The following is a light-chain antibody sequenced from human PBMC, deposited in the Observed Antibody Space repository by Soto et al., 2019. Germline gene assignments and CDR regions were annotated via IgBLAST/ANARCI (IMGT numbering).Light chain of an antibody. J-gene: IGKJ4*01. CDR2: DAS. CDR1: QSVSSY. Sequence: EIVLTQSPATLSLSPGERATLSCRASQSVSSYLAWSQQKPGQAPRLLIYDASHRTTAIPARFSGSGSGTDFTLTIGSREPEDFAVYSCQQSIKRQLTFGGGTKVEI. V-gene: IGKV3-11*01. CDR3: QQSIKRQLT.